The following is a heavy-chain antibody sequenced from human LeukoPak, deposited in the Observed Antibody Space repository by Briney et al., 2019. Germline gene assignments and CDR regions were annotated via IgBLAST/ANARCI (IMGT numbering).Heavy chain of an antibody. V-gene: IGHV4-38-2*01. CDR3: ARFTIFGVGPDY. CDR1: GYSISSGYY. J-gene: IGHJ4*02. Sequence: PSETLSLTCAVSGYSISSGYYWGWIRQPPGKGLEWIGSIYHSGSTYYNPSLKSRATISVDTSKNQFSLKLSSVTAADTAVYYCARFTIFGVGPDYWGQGTLVTVSS. CDR2: IYHSGST. D-gene: IGHD3-3*01.